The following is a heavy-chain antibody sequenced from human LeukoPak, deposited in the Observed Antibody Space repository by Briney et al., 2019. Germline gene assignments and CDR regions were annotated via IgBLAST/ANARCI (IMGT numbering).Heavy chain of an antibody. CDR3: TTDRVFGYWGSSSWYAFDI. D-gene: IGHD6-13*01. CDR2: IKSKTDGGTT. V-gene: IGHV3-15*01. J-gene: IGHJ3*02. CDR1: GFTFSNAW. Sequence: GGSLRLSCAASGFTFSNAWMSWVRRAPGKGLEWVGRIKSKTDGGTTDYAAPVKGRFTISRDDSKNALYLQMNSLKTEDTAVYYCTTDRVFGYWGSSSWYAFDIWGQGTMVTVSS.